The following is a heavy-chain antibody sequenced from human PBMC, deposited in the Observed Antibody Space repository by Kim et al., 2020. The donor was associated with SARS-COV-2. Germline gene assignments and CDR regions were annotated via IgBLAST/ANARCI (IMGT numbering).Heavy chain of an antibody. CDR1: GYSFSDFY. J-gene: IGHJ4*02. V-gene: IGHV1-2*02. CDR2: INPKTGDT. CDR3: ARLYGSISSVDC. Sequence: ASVKVSCKASGYSFSDFYVHWVRQAPGEGLEWMGWINPKTGDTYFAQTFQGRVTMTSDTSISTAYMELNNLESGDTAVYFCARLYGSISSVDCWGQGTLVTNSS. D-gene: IGHD3-3*02.